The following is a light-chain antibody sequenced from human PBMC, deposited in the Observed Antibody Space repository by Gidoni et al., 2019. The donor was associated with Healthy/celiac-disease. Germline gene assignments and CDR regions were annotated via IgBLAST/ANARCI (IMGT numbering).Light chain of an antibody. CDR1: QSLVYSDGNTY. J-gene: IGKJ1*01. CDR2: KVS. CDR3: MQGTHWPLT. V-gene: IGKV2-30*01. Sequence: DVVMTQSPLSLPVTLGQPASISCRSSQSLVYSDGNTYWNLFQQRPGQSPRRLLYKVSNRDSGVPDRLSGSGSGTDFTLKISRVEAEDVGVYYCMQGTHWPLTFGQGTKVEIK.